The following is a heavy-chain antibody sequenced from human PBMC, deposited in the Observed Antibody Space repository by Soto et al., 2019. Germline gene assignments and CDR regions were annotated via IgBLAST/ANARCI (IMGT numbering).Heavy chain of an antibody. V-gene: IGHV4-34*01. J-gene: IGHJ6*02. CDR3: ARXHRDSHSSGSPNRGMDV. CDR2: INHSGST. Sequence: SETLSLTCAVYGGSFSGYYWSWIRQPPGKGLEWIGEINHSGSTNYNPSLKSRVTISVDTSKNQFSLKLSSVTAADTAVYYCARXHRDSHSSGSPNRGMDVWGQGTTVTVSS. CDR1: GGSFSGYY. D-gene: IGHD3-10*01.